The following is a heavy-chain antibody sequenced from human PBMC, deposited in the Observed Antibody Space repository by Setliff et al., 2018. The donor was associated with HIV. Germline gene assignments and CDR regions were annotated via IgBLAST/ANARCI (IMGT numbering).Heavy chain of an antibody. J-gene: IGHJ4*02. D-gene: IGHD3-10*01. CDR3: ARELLRSWDGSENSYKPYYFDY. V-gene: IGHV4-38-2*02. CDR1: GYAISSGYY. Sequence: SSETLSLTCAVSGYAISSGYYWGWIRRPPGKGLEWIGSIYARGSTYYNPSLKSRVTISVDTSKNQFSLKLSSVTAADTAVYYCARELLRSWDGSENSYKPYYFDYWGQGTLVTVSS. CDR2: IYARGST.